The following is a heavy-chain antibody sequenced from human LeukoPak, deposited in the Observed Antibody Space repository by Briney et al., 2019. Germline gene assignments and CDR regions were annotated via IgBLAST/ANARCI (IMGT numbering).Heavy chain of an antibody. Sequence: GGSLRLSCEASGFTFSAYAMTWVRQAPGKGLEWVSSISGSSSYIYYADSVKGRFTISRDNAKNSLYLQMNSLRAEDTAVYYCARDVYYYDSSGFDPWGQGTLVTVSS. J-gene: IGHJ5*02. D-gene: IGHD3-22*01. CDR2: ISGSSSYI. CDR1: GFTFSAYA. CDR3: ARDVYYYDSSGFDP. V-gene: IGHV3-21*01.